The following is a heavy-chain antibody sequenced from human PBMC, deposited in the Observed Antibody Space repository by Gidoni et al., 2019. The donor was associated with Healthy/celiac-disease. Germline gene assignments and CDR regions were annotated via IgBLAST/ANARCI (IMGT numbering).Heavy chain of an antibody. V-gene: IGHV3-30*18. CDR1: GFTFSSYG. CDR2: ISYDGSNK. CDR3: AKARYSSGWPYYYYYYGMDV. D-gene: IGHD6-19*01. J-gene: IGHJ6*02. Sequence: QVQLVESGGGVVQPGRSLRLSCAASGFTFSSYGMHWVRQAPGKGLEWVAVISYDGSNKYYADSVKGRFTISRDNSKNTLYLQMNSLRAEDTAVNYCAKARYSSGWPYYYYYYGMDVWGQGTTVTVSS.